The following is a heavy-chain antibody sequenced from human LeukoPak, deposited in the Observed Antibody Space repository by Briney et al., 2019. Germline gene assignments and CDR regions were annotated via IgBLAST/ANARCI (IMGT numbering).Heavy chain of an antibody. J-gene: IGHJ3*02. Sequence: SETLSLXCTVSGGSISSYYWRWIRQPPGKGLEWIGYIYYSGSTNYNPSLKSRVTISVDTSKNQFSLKLSSVTAADTAVYYCAIMTYYDFWSGYSGGGAFDIWGQGTMVTVSS. CDR1: GGSISSYY. D-gene: IGHD3-3*01. CDR2: IYYSGST. CDR3: AIMTYYDFWSGYSGGGAFDI. V-gene: IGHV4-59*01.